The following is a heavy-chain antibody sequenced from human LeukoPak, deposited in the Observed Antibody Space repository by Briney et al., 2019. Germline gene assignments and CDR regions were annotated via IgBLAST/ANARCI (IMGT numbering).Heavy chain of an antibody. CDR1: GFTVSSNS. CDR2: IGYRGGSI. CDR3: AKSWGYTRPYYNYMDV. V-gene: IGHV3-23*01. J-gene: IGHJ6*03. D-gene: IGHD3-16*02. Sequence: GGSLKLSCAASGFTVSSNSMSWVRQAPGKGLEWVSIIGYRGGSIYYAYSVQGRFTISRDNSKNTLSLQMNGLRPEDTAVYYCAKSWGYTRPYYNYMDVWGKGTTVTVSS.